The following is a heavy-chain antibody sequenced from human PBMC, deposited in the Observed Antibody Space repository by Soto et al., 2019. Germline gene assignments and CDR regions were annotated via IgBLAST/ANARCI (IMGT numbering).Heavy chain of an antibody. CDR3: AKGARYCSGGRCHDFHY. CDR1: GFAFTNYA. D-gene: IGHD2-15*01. J-gene: IGHJ4*02. V-gene: IGHV3-23*01. Sequence: EVQLLESGGGLVQPGGSLRLSCAGSGFAFTNYAISWVRQAPGKGLEWVSSISGRGGNTDYADSVKGRFTISRDTSMETLFLEMTSLRADETAGYYCAKGARYCSGGRCHDFHYWGQGTLVTVS. CDR2: ISGRGGNT.